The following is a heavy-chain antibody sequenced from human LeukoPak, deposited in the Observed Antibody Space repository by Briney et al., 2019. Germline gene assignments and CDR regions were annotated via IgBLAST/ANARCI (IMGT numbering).Heavy chain of an antibody. CDR1: GFIVSSNY. D-gene: IGHD3-22*01. V-gene: IGHV3-66*01. J-gene: IGHJ4*02. CDR3: ARTRTYSYDSSGHYYPTHFDY. CDR2: IYSGGTT. Sequence: GGSLRLSCAASGFIVSSNYMSWVRQAPGKGLEWVSVIYSGGTTYYGDSVKGRFTISRDNRKNTLYLQMNSLRADDTAVYFCARTRTYSYDSSGHYYPTHFDYWGQGTLVTVSS.